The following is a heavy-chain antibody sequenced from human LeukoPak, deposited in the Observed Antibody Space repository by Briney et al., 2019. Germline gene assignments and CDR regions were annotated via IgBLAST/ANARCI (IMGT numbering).Heavy chain of an antibody. V-gene: IGHV1-2*02. CDR1: GYTFTGYY. CDR3: ASETLYGSGSYYPLGY. CDR2: INPNSGGT. J-gene: IGHJ4*02. Sequence: GASVKVSCKASGYTFTGYYMHGVRQAPGQGLEWMGWINPNSGGTNYAQKFQGRVTMTRDTSISTAYMELSRLRSDDTAVYYCASETLYGSGSYYPLGYWGQGTLVTVSS. D-gene: IGHD3-10*01.